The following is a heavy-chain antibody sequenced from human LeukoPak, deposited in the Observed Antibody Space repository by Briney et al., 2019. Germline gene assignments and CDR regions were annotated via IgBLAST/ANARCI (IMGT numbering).Heavy chain of an antibody. CDR1: GGSISSYY. D-gene: IGHD6-13*01. J-gene: IGHJ4*02. V-gene: IGHV4-59*08. CDR3: ARIAAAGTPIDY. CDR2: IYYSGST. Sequence: SETLSLTCTVSGGSISSYYWSWIRQPPGKGLEWIGYIYYSGSTNYNPSLKSRVTISVDTSKNQFSLKLSSVTAADTAVYYCARIAAAGTPIDYWGQGTLVTVSS.